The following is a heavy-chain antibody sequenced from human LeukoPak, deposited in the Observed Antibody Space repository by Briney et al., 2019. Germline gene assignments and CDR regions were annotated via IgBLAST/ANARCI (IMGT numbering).Heavy chain of an antibody. Sequence: SQTLSLTCTVSGGSIRSGDYYWSWIRQPPGKGLEWIGYIYYSGSTYYNPSLKSRVTISVDTSKNQFSLKLSSVTAADTAVYYCARDAVGATTKGFDYWGQGTLVTVSS. CDR3: ARDAVGATTKGFDY. CDR2: IYYSGST. CDR1: GGSIRSGDYY. V-gene: IGHV4-30-4*08. J-gene: IGHJ4*02. D-gene: IGHD1-26*01.